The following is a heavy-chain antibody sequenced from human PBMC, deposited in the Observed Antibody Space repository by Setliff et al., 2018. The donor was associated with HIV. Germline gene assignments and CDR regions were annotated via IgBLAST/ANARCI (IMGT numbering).Heavy chain of an antibody. J-gene: IGHJ4*02. CDR1: GFTLSSNW. D-gene: IGHD3-22*01. CDR2: IKQDGSEK. CDR3: ARDRGDSSGYYWGVAGAFDY. V-gene: IGHV3-7*03. Sequence: LRLSCAASGFTLSSNWMSWVRQAPGKGLEWVANIKQDGSEKYYVDSVKGRFTISRDNAENSLYLQMNSLRGEDTAVYYCARDRGDSSGYYWGVAGAFDYWGQGTLVTVSS.